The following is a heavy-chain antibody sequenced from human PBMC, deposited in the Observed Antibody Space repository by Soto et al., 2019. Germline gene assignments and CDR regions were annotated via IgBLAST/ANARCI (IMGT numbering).Heavy chain of an antibody. J-gene: IGHJ6*02. CDR1: GFTFSSYA. Sequence: QVQLVESGGGVVQPGRSLRLSCAASGFTFSSYAMHWVRQAPGKGLEWVAVISNDGSNKYYADSVKGRFTISRDNSRNTLYLQMNSLRAEDTAVYYCARDGVRGLDPIFVYGLDVWGHGTTVTVSS. CDR2: ISNDGSNK. D-gene: IGHD3-9*01. V-gene: IGHV3-30-3*01. CDR3: ARDGVRGLDPIFVYGLDV.